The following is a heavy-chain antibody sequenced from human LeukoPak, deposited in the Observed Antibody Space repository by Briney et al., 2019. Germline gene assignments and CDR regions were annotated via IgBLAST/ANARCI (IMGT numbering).Heavy chain of an antibody. J-gene: IGHJ4*02. CDR3: AKGVGYSYGFDY. CDR2: ISGSGGST. V-gene: IGHV3-23*01. D-gene: IGHD5-18*01. Sequence: GGSLRLSCAASGFPFSSYAMSWVRQAPGKGLEWVSAISGSGGSTYYADSVKGRFTISRDNSKNTLYLQMNSLRAEDTAVYYCAKGVGYSYGFDYWGQGTLVTVSS. CDR1: GFPFSSYA.